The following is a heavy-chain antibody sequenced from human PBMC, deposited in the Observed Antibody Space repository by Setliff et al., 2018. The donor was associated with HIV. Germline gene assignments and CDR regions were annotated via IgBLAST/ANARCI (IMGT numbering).Heavy chain of an antibody. J-gene: IGHJ4*02. V-gene: IGHV1-46*01. CDR1: GYIFSSYN. CDR3: ARDQGTYCSGGSCYFHYYFDS. Sequence: ASVKVSCKASGYIFSSYNMHWVRQAPGQGLEWMGMMNPSGGSTSYAQKSQGRVSVTRDTSTSTVYLELSSLKSEDTALYYCARDQGTYCSGGSCYFHYYFDSWGQGTLVTVSS. D-gene: IGHD2-15*01. CDR2: MNPSGGST.